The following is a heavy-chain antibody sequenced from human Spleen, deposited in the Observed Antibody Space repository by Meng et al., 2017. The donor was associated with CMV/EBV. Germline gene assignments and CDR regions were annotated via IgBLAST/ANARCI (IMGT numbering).Heavy chain of an antibody. CDR3: ARTIAVAGTWGYYYYGMDV. D-gene: IGHD6-19*01. Sequence: GESLKISCAASGFTFSSYSMNWVRQAPGKGLEWVAVISNDGRNTDYADSVRGRFTISRDSSENTLFLQMPSLRPEDTAVYYCARTIAVAGTWGYYYYGMDVWGQGTTVTVSS. J-gene: IGHJ6*02. V-gene: IGHV3-30*03. CDR1: GFTFSSYS. CDR2: ISNDGRNT.